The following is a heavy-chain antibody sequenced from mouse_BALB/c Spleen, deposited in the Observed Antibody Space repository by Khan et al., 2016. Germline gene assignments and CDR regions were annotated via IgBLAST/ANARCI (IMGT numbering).Heavy chain of an antibody. CDR2: ISSGGST. Sequence: EVELVESGGGLVKPGGSLKLSCAASGFTFSSYAMSWVRQTPEKRLEWVASISSGGSTYYPDSVKGRFTISRDNARNILYLQMSSLRYEYTAMYYCARGRVIYYDYDWFAYWGQGTLVTVSA. D-gene: IGHD2-4*01. CDR1: GFTFSSYA. V-gene: IGHV5-6-5*01. CDR3: ARGRVIYYDYDWFAY. J-gene: IGHJ3*01.